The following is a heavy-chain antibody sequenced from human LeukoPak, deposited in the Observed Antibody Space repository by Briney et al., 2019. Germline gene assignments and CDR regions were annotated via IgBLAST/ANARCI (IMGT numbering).Heavy chain of an antibody. Sequence: GASVKVSCKASGGTFSSYAISWVRQAPGQGLEWMGGVIPIFGTANYAQKFQGRVTITADESTSTAYMELSSLRSEDTAVYYCASSSKGYYDSIWGQGTMVTVSS. D-gene: IGHD3-22*01. CDR2: VIPIFGTA. CDR1: GGTFSSYA. CDR3: ASSSKGYYDSI. V-gene: IGHV1-69*01. J-gene: IGHJ3*02.